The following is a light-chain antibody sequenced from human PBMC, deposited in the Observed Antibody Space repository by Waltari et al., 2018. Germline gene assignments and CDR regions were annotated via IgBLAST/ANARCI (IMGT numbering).Light chain of an antibody. Sequence: DIQMTQSPSSLSASVGARVTITGRASQSISTYLNWYQQKTGKAPKLLISAASSLQSGVPSRFSGSGSGTDFTLTISSLQPEDFATYYCQESYNSPPTLTFGGGTKVENK. CDR3: QESYNSPPTLT. CDR1: QSISTY. V-gene: IGKV1-39*01. CDR2: AAS. J-gene: IGKJ4*01.